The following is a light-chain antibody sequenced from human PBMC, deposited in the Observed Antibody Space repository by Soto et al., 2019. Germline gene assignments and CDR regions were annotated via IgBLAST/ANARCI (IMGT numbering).Light chain of an antibody. CDR1: QSINNN. CDR2: GAS. CDR3: QQYNNWPAIT. V-gene: IGKV3D-15*01. Sequence: EIVLTQSPATLSVSPGERATLSCRASQSINNNYLAWYQQKPGQAPRLLIYGASTRATGIPATFSGSGSGTQFTLTISSLQSEDFAVYYCQQYNNWPAITFGQGTRLEIK. J-gene: IGKJ5*01.